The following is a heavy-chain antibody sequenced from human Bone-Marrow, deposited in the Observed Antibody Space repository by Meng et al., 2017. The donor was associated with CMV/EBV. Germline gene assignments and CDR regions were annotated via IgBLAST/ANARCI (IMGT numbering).Heavy chain of an antibody. CDR2: ISSSGSTI. CDR1: GFTFSSYE. J-gene: IGHJ4*02. D-gene: IGHD3-22*01. CDR3: ARVVPDYDSSGYGDY. V-gene: IGHV3-48*03. Sequence: GGSLRLSCAASGFTFSSYEMNWVRQAPGKGLEWVSYISSSGSTIYYADSVKGRFTISRDNAKNSLYLKMNSLRAEDTAVYYCARVVPDYDSSGYGDYWGQGTLVTVSS.